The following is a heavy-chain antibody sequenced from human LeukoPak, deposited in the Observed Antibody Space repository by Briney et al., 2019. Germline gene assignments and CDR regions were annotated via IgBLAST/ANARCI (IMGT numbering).Heavy chain of an antibody. V-gene: IGHV3-23*01. CDR2: ISGSGHST. D-gene: IGHD4-17*01. J-gene: IGHJ2*01. Sequence: GGSLRLSCAASAFTFSSYAMTWVRQAPGKGLEWVSTISGSGHSTYYADSVKGRFTISRDNSKNTLYLQMNSLSAGDTALYYCAKGVNFDYGDIYWYLDLWGRGTLVTVSS. CDR1: AFTFSSYA. CDR3: AKGVNFDYGDIYWYLDL.